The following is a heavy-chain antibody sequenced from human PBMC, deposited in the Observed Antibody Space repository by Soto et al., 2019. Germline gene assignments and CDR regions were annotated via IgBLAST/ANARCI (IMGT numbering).Heavy chain of an antibody. CDR3: ASLRTNYYDSSGYYPLDY. CDR2: IYYSGST. Sequence: SETLSLTCTVSGGSISSGTAYWSWIRQRPGKGLEWIGYIYYSGSTYYNPSLKSRVTISVDTSKNQFSLKLSSVTAADTAVYYCASLRTNYYDSSGYYPLDYWGQGTLVTVSS. J-gene: IGHJ4*02. V-gene: IGHV4-30-4*01. CDR1: GGSISSGTAY. D-gene: IGHD3-22*01.